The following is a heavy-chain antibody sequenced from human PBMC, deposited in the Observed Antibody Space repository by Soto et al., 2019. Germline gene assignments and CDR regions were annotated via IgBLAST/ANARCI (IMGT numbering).Heavy chain of an antibody. D-gene: IGHD2-2*03. CDR2: IIPIFGTA. CDR3: ARAGYCSSNSCLYYDYGMDV. J-gene: IGHJ6*02. CDR1: GGTFSSYA. V-gene: IGHV1-69*06. Sequence: QVQLVQSGAEVKKPGSSVKVSCKASGGTFSSYAISWVRQAPGQGLEWMGGIIPIFGTANYAQKFQGRVTITADKSTGTDYVELSSLRSEDTAVYYCARAGYCSSNSCLYYDYGMDVWGQGTTVTVSS.